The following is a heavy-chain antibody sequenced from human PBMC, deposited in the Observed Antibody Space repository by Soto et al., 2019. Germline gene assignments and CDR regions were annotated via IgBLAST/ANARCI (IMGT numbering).Heavy chain of an antibody. Sequence: EVQLVESGGGLVQPGGSLRLSCAASGFTFSDYWMHWVRQGPGKGLMWVSRINTDGSRTTYADAVKGRFAISRDNAKNTMYLEMNSLRAEDTAVYYCARVKSGSFVWFDPWGQGTLVTVSS. CDR3: ARVKSGSFVWFDP. D-gene: IGHD3-10*01. CDR2: INTDGSRT. V-gene: IGHV3-74*01. CDR1: GFTFSDYW. J-gene: IGHJ5*02.